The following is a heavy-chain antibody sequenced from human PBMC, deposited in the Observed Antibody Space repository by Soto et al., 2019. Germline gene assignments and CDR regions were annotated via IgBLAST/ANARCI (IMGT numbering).Heavy chain of an antibody. CDR1: GFSFSDAW. Sequence: GGSLRLSCAASGFSFSDAWMTWVRQAPGAGLEWVGRIRSKTDGGTTEYAAPVEGRFTISRDDSKNTLYLQMGGLKTEDTAVYYCTTTRPGTNVFDNWGQGTLVTVSS. J-gene: IGHJ3*02. V-gene: IGHV3-15*01. CDR3: TTTRPGTNVFDN. CDR2: IRSKTDGGTT. D-gene: IGHD6-13*01.